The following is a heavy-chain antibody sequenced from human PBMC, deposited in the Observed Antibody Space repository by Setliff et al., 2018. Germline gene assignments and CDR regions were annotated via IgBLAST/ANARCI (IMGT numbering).Heavy chain of an antibody. CDR3: ARDGVFYAMDV. D-gene: IGHD3-10*01. CDR1: GFTYNNDW. J-gene: IGHJ6*02. Sequence: LSLSCGASGFTYNNDWMSWVRQAPGKGLEWVADIKGDDSEKYYVDSVKGRFTISRDNAKNSLYLQMNSLRAEDTALYYCARDGVFYAMDVWGHGTTVTVSS. CDR2: IKGDDSEK. V-gene: IGHV3-7*01.